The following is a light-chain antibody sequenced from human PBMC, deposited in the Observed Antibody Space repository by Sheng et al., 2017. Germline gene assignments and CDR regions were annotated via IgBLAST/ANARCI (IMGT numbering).Light chain of an antibody. V-gene: IGKV3-11*01. CDR2: ETS. J-gene: IGKJ1*01. Sequence: EIVLTQSPATLSLSPGQRATLSCRASQGVGSYLAWYQQKPGQAPRLLIYETSKRATGIPARFSGSGSGTDFTLIISSLEREDFAVYYCQQYGSSPPWTFGQGTKVALK. CDR1: QGVGSY. CDR3: QQYGSSPPWT.